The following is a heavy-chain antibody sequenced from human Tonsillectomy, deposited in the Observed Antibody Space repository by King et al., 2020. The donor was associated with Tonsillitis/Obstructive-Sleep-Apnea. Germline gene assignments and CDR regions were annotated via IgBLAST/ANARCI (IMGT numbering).Heavy chain of an antibody. Sequence: VQLVESGGGLIQPGGSLRLSCAASGFTVSSNYMSWVRQAPGKGLEWVSVIYIGGSTYYADSVKGRFTISRDNSKNTLDLQMNSLRAEDTAVYYCARATYYDFWSGYVNYMDVWGKGTMVTVSS. CDR2: IYIGGST. V-gene: IGHV3-53*01. J-gene: IGHJ6*03. CDR3: ARATYYDFWSGYVNYMDV. CDR1: GFTVSSNY. D-gene: IGHD3-3*01.